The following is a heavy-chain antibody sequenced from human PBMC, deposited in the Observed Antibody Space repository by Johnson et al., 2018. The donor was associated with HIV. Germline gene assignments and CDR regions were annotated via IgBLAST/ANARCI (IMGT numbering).Heavy chain of an antibody. J-gene: IGHJ3*02. Sequence: VQLVESGGGLVKPGGSLRLSCAASGFTFSNAWMNWVRQAPGKGLEWIGRIKSKTDGGTTDYAAPVKGRFTISRDDSKNTLYVQMNSLKTEDTAVYYCTTDSRYSDSRGYYYWLGRGAFDIWGQGTMVTVSS. V-gene: IGHV3-15*01. CDR1: GFTFSNAW. D-gene: IGHD3-22*01. CDR2: IKSKTDGGTT. CDR3: TTDSRYSDSRGYYYWLGRGAFDI.